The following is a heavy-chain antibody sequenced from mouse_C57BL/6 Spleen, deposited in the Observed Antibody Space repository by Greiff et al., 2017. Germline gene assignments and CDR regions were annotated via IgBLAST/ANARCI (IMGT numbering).Heavy chain of an antibody. J-gene: IGHJ3*01. V-gene: IGHV1-69*01. CDR3: ARRDDYDGWFAY. CDR2: IDPSDSYT. Sequence: VQLQQPGAELVMPGASVKLSCKASGYTFTSYWMHWVKQRPGQGLEWIGEIDPSDSYTNYNQKFKGKSTLTVDKSSSTAYMQLSSLTSEDSAVYYCARRDDYDGWFAYWDQGTLVTVSA. D-gene: IGHD2-4*01. CDR1: GYTFTSYW.